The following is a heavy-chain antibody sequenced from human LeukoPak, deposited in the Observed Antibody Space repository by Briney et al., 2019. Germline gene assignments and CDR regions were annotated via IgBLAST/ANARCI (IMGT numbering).Heavy chain of an antibody. D-gene: IGHD3-22*01. Sequence: GGSLRLSCAASGFTFSSYAMSWVRQAPGKGLEWVSAISGSGGSTYYADSVKGRFTISRDNSKNTLYLQMNSLRAEDTAVYYCAKDLMNTMIVVVPTRGAFDIWGQGTMVTVSS. CDR1: GFTFSSYA. CDR3: AKDLMNTMIVVVPTRGAFDI. CDR2: ISGSGGST. J-gene: IGHJ3*02. V-gene: IGHV3-23*01.